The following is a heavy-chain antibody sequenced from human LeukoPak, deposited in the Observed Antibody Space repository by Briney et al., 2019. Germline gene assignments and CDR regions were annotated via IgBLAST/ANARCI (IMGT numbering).Heavy chain of an antibody. CDR1: GYTFSGYY. CDR2: INPNSGGT. V-gene: IGHV1-2*02. D-gene: IGHD3-10*01. Sequence: ASVKVSCRASGYTFSGYYMHWVRQSPGQGLEWMGWINPNSGGTNYAQKFQGRVTMTRDTSISTAYMELSRLRSDDTAVYYCARGSRWFGELHGKANYWGQGTLVTVPS. J-gene: IGHJ4*02. CDR3: ARGSRWFGELHGKANY.